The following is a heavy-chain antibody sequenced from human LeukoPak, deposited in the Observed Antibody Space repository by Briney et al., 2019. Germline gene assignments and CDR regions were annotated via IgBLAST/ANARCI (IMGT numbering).Heavy chain of an antibody. D-gene: IGHD2-15*01. CDR3: ARGHCTSGSCSRWFDP. J-gene: IGHJ5*02. V-gene: IGHV4-59*08. Sequence: SETLSLTCAVYGGSFSGYYWSWIRQPPGKGLEWIGRIYNSGSTNYNPSLKSRVTISVDTSKNQFSLKLSSVTAADTAVYYCARGHCTSGSCSRWFDPWGQGTLVTVSS. CDR1: GGSFSGYY. CDR2: IYNSGST.